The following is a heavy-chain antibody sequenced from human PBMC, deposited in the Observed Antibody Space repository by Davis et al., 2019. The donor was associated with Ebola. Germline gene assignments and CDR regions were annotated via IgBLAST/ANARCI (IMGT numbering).Heavy chain of an antibody. CDR3: ARLRNTARRDYYYYYGMDV. CDR2: IYYSGST. V-gene: IGHV4-30-4*01. J-gene: IGHJ6*02. Sequence: SETLSLTCTVSGGSISSGDYYWSWIRQPPGKGLEWIGYIYYSGSTYYNPSLKSRVTISVDTSKNQFSLKLSSVTAADTAVYYCARLRNTARRDYYYYYGMDVWGQGTTVTVSS. D-gene: IGHD1/OR15-1a*01. CDR1: GGSISSGDYY.